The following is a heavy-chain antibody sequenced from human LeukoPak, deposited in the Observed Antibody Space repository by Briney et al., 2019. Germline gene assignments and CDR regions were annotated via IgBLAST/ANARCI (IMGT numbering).Heavy chain of an antibody. Sequence: GGSLRLSCAASGFTFSSYAMHWVRQAPGKGLEYVSAISSNGGGTYYANSVKGRFTISRDNSKNTLYLQMGSLRAEDMAVYYCARLGGSGGFDYWGQGTLVTVSS. CDR1: GFTFSSYA. CDR2: ISSNGGGT. D-gene: IGHD6-19*01. CDR3: ARLGGSGGFDY. J-gene: IGHJ4*02. V-gene: IGHV3-64*01.